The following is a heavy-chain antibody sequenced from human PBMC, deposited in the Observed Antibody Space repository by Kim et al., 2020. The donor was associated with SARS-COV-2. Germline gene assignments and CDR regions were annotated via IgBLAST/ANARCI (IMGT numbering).Heavy chain of an antibody. CDR2: INSGGRHT. Sequence: GGSLRLSCAASGFTFNSHGMSWVRQAPGKGLEWVSNINSGGRHTYYSDSAKGRFTISRDNSTNTLYLQMNSLIAEVTPAYYCARRSSGPTYDFDYWGQGTLVTVSS. J-gene: IGHJ4*02. D-gene: IGHD6-19*01. V-gene: IGHV3-23*01. CDR1: GFTFNSHG. CDR3: ARRSSGPTYDFDY.